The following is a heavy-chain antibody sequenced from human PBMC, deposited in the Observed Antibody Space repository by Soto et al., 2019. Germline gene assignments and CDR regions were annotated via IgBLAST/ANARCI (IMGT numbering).Heavy chain of an antibody. CDR3: ARGRPAQPQRRYFDY. CDR2: INHSGST. D-gene: IGHD2-15*01. Sequence: QVQLQQWGAGLLKPSETLSLTCAVYGGSFSGYYWSWIRQPPGKGLEWIGEINHSGSTNYNPSLKSRVSLSVDTSKNQFALRLGSVTAADTAVYYCARGRPAQPQRRYFDYWGQGTLVTVSS. CDR1: GGSFSGYY. V-gene: IGHV4-34*01. J-gene: IGHJ4*02.